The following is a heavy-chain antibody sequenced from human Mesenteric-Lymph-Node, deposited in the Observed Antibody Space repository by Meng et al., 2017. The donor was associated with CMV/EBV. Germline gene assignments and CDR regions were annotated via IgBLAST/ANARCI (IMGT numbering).Heavy chain of an antibody. Sequence: ASVKVSCKASGYTFTDYYMHWVRQAPGQGLEWMGWINPNSGGTNYAQKFQGRVTMTRDTSISTAYMELSRLRSDDTAVYYCARDPPNYNWFDPWGQGTLVTVSS. V-gene: IGHV1-2*02. CDR1: GYTFTDYY. CDR3: ARDPPNYNWFDP. J-gene: IGHJ5*02. CDR2: INPNSGGT. D-gene: IGHD4/OR15-4a*01.